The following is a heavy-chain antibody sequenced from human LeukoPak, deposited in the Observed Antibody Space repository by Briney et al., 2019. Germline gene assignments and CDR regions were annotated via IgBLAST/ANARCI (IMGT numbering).Heavy chain of an antibody. J-gene: IGHJ4*02. D-gene: IGHD3-22*01. CDR3: ARHYYDTGDYYPWHFDY. V-gene: IGHV4-39*01. Sequence: SETLSLTCTVSGGSFSSTTYYWGWIRQPRGKGLEWLGRIYYSESTYYNQSLKSRVTMSGGTSKTQFSLKVTSVTAADTAVYYWARHYYDTGDYYPWHFDYWGQGTLVTVSS. CDR1: GGSFSSTTYY. CDR2: IYYSEST.